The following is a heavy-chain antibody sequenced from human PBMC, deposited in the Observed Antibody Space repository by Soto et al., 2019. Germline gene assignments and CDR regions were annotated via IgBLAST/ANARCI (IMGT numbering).Heavy chain of an antibody. J-gene: IGHJ6*02. CDR3: AREGAARGYYYYGMDV. CDR2: IYYSGST. CDR1: GGSISSYY. V-gene: IGHV4-59*01. D-gene: IGHD2-15*01. Sequence: PSETPSLTCTVSGGSISSYYWSWIRQPPGKGLEWIGYIYYSGSTNYNPSLKSRVTISVDTSKNQFSLKLSSVTAADTAVYYCAREGAARGYYYYGMDVWGQGTTVTVSS.